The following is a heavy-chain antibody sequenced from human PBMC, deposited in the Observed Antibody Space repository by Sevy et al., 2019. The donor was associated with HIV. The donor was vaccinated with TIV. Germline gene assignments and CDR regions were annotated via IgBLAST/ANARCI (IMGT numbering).Heavy chain of an antibody. CDR3: ARDRGFSSTSEYGMDV. D-gene: IGHD2-2*01. CDR2: IIPIFGTA. V-gene: IGHV1-69*13. J-gene: IGHJ6*02. Sequence: ASGKVSCKASGGTFSKYAITWVRQAPGQGLEWMGGIIPIFGTANYAQKFQGRVTITADESTSTAYMELSSLRSEDTAVYYCARDRGFSSTSEYGMDVWGQGTTVTVSS. CDR1: GGTFSKYA.